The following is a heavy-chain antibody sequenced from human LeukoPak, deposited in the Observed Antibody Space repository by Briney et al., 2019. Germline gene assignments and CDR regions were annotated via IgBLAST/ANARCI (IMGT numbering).Heavy chain of an antibody. CDR1: GFTFSNYA. D-gene: IGHD4-11*01. V-gene: IGHV3-23*01. Sequence: GGSLRLSCTASGFTFSNYAMNWVRQAPGMGLEWVSGIGAGGTFTYYADSVKGRFTIFRDNSRNTLYLQMNSLRADDTAVYYCAKDLDYTTSGYYFDYWGQGTLVTVSS. CDR3: AKDLDYTTSGYYFDY. CDR2: IGAGGTFT. J-gene: IGHJ4*02.